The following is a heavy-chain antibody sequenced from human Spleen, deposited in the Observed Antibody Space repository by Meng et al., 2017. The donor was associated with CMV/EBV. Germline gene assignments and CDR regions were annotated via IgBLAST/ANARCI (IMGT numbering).Heavy chain of an antibody. CDR2: INDGGST. Sequence: SETLSLTCAVYGGSFTRYYWSWIRQPPGKGLEWIGEINDGGSTNYNPSLKSRVTISVDASKNQFSLKLSSVTAADTAVYYCASQKQLVYYWGQGTLVTVSS. CDR1: GGSFTRYY. CDR3: ASQKQLVYY. V-gene: IGHV4-34*01. J-gene: IGHJ4*02. D-gene: IGHD6-6*01.